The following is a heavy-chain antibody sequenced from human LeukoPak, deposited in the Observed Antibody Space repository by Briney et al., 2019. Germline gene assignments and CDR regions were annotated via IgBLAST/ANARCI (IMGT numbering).Heavy chain of an antibody. CDR1: GYTFTSYY. CDR3: ARVQQWLVYKYYYYSMDV. D-gene: IGHD6-19*01. J-gene: IGHJ6*02. CDR2: INPSGGST. V-gene: IGHV1-46*01. Sequence: ASVKVSCKASGYTFTSYYMHWVRQAPGQGLEWMGIINPSGGSTSYAQKFQGRVTMTRDMSTSTVYMELSSLRSEDTAVYYCARVQQWLVYKYYYYSMDVWGQGTTVTVSS.